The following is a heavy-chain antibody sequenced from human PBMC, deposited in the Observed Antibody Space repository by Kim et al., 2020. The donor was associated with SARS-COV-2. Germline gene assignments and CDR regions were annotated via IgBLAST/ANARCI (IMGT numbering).Heavy chain of an antibody. J-gene: IGHJ3*01. Sequence: YVGSVMGRFTISRDNSENTVYLQMNSLRDEDTSLYYCAKEYSGTSNGAFDLWGQGTMVTVS. D-gene: IGHD1-26*01. V-gene: IGHV3-23*01. CDR3: AKEYSGTSNGAFDL.